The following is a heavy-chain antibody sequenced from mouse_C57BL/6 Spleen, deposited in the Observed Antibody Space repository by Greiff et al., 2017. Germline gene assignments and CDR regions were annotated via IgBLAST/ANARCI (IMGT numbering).Heavy chain of an antibody. J-gene: IGHJ1*03. CDR1: GYTFTSYW. CDR3: ASEEG. CDR2: IYPSDNET. Sequence: QVQLQQPGAELVRPGSSVKLSCKASGYTFTSYWMDWVKQRPGQGLEWIGNIYPSDNETHYNQKFKDKATLTVDKSSSTAYMQLSSLTSEDSAVYYGASEEGWGTGTTVTVSS. V-gene: IGHV1-61*01.